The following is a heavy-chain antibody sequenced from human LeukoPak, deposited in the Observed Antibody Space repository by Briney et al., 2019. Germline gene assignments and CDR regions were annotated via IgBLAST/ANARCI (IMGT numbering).Heavy chain of an antibody. CDR3: ASADPWSGLFASYYYYGMDV. V-gene: IGHV3-33*01. Sequence: PGGSLRLSCAASGFTFSSYGMHWVRQAPGKGLEWVAVIWYDGSNKYYADSVKGRFTISRDNSKNTLYLQMNSLRAEDTAVYYCASADPWSGLFASYYYYGMDVWGQGTTVTVSS. CDR1: GFTFSSYG. D-gene: IGHD2-21*01. CDR2: IWYDGSNK. J-gene: IGHJ6*02.